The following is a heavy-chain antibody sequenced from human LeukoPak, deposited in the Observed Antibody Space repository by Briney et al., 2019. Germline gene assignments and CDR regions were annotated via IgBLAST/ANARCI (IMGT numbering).Heavy chain of an antibody. D-gene: IGHD3-3*01. CDR3: ARDPPAYYDFWSGYRRSPDAFDI. J-gene: IGHJ3*02. Sequence: SVKVSCKASGGTFSSYTISWVRQAPGQGLEWMGRIIPILGIGNYAQKFQGRVTITADKSTSTAYMELSSLRSEDTAVYYCARDPPAYYDFWSGYRRSPDAFDIWGQGTMVTVSS. CDR1: GGTFSSYT. CDR2: IIPILGIG. V-gene: IGHV1-69*04.